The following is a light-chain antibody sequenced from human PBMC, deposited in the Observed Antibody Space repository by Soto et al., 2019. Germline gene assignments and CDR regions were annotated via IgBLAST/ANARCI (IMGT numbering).Light chain of an antibody. CDR1: SSDVGAYNY. CDR2: DVS. J-gene: IGLJ1*01. Sequence: QSALTQPASVSGSPGQSIAIFCTGTSSDVGAYNYVSWYQQHPGKAPKIMIYDVSNRPSGVSNRFSGSKSGNTASLTISGLHAEDEAYYYCCSHTTNNTRVFGTGTKLTVL. CDR3: CSHTTNNTRV. V-gene: IGLV2-14*01.